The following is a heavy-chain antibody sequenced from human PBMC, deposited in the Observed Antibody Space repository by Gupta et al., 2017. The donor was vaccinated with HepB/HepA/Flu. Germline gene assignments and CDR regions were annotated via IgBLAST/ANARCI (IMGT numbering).Heavy chain of an antibody. Sequence: EVQLLESGGGLVQPGGSLRLSCEAXGFTLSSSSMSWVRQAPGKGLEWVSAISAGGGSTYYADSVKGRFTISRDNSKNTLYLQMNSLRAEDTAVYYCAKDRIGDYDYWGQGTLVTVSS. V-gene: IGHV3-23*01. J-gene: IGHJ4*02. CDR1: GFTLSSSS. CDR3: AKDRIGDYDY. CDR2: ISAGGGST. D-gene: IGHD4-17*01.